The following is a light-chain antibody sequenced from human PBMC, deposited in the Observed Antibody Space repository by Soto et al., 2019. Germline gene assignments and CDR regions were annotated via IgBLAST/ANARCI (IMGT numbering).Light chain of an antibody. CDR1: NIGSKS. CDR2: DDS. CDR3: QVWDTSSVHPVV. Sequence: SYELTQPPSVSVAPGQTARVTCGGSNIGSKSAHGYQQKAGQAPVVVVYDDSDRPSGIPERFSGSKSGNTATLTISRVEAGDEADYYCQVWDTSSVHPVVFGGGTKLTVL. V-gene: IGLV3-21*02. J-gene: IGLJ2*01.